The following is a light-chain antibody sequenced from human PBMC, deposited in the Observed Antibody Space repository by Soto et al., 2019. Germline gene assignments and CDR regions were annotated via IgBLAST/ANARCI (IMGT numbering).Light chain of an antibody. J-gene: IGLJ3*02. V-gene: IGLV1-40*01. Sequence: QSVLTQPPSVSGAPGQRVTISCTGSSSNIGADYNVYWYQHLPGTAPKLLMSGNGNRPSGVPDRFSGSKSDTSASLAITGLQAEVEADYYCQSYDSTLGAWVFGGGTKLTVL. CDR1: SSNIGADYN. CDR3: QSYDSTLGAWV. CDR2: GNG.